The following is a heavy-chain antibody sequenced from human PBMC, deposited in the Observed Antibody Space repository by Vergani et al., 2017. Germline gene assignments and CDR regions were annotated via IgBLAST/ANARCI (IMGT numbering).Heavy chain of an antibody. V-gene: IGHV4-31*03. CDR3: ARDASSTAITKYYYYYMYV. J-gene: IGHJ6*03. CDR2: IYYSGST. D-gene: IGHD2-21*02. CDR1: GGSISSGGYY. Sequence: QVQLQESGPGLVKPSQTLSLTCTVSGGSISSGGYYWSWIRQPPGKGLEWIGYIYYSGSTYYNPSLKSRGTISVDTSKNQFSLKLSSVTAADTAVYYCARDASSTAITKYYYYYMYVWGKGTSVTVSS.